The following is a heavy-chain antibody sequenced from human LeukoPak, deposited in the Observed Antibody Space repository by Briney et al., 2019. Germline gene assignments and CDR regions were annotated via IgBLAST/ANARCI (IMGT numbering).Heavy chain of an antibody. CDR2: ISSGSGYK. CDR1: GFTFSSYT. CDR3: VRGWFDF. Sequence: AGGSLRLSCAASGFTFSSYTMSWVRQAPGKGLEWVSSISSGSGYKKYADSVKGRFTISRDNAENSVFLQMSCLRVDDTALYYCVRGWFDFWGQGTPVTVSS. J-gene: IGHJ5*01. V-gene: IGHV3-21*01.